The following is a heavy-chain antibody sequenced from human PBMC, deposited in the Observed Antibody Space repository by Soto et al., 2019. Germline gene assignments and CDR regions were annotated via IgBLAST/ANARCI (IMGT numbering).Heavy chain of an antibody. CDR1: GGSISSYY. J-gene: IGHJ4*02. CDR2: IYYSGST. D-gene: IGHD4-17*01. V-gene: IGHV4-59*01. CDR3: ARTYGDYVLDY. Sequence: QVQLQESGPGLVKPSETLSLTCTVSGGSISSYYWSWIRQPPGKGLEWIGYIYYSGSTNYNPSLKSRVTIPLDTSKNQFSLKLSSVTAADTAVYYCARTYGDYVLDYWGQGTLVTVSS.